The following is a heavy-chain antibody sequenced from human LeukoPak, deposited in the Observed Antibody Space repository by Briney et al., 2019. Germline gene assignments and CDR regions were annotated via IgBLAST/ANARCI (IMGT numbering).Heavy chain of an antibody. CDR2: IIPIFGRA. Sequence: GSLVTVSCKASGGTFSSYAISWARQAPGQGLEWMGGIIPIFGRANYAQKFQGRVTITADESTSTAYMELSSLRSEDTAVYYCASGPPGYCSGGSCYFEGYYYGMDVWGQGTTVTVSS. D-gene: IGHD2-15*01. V-gene: IGHV1-69*01. CDR1: GGTFSSYA. J-gene: IGHJ6*02. CDR3: ASGPPGYCSGGSCYFEGYYYGMDV.